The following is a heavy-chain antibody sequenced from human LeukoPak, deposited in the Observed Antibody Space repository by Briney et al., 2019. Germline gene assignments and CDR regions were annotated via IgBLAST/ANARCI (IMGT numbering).Heavy chain of an antibody. V-gene: IGHV4-59*08. CDR2: IYYSGST. CDR1: GGSISSYY. D-gene: IGHD3-10*01. CDR3: ARHGDRVRGGYGY. Sequence: SETLSLTCTVSGGSISSYYWSWIRQPPGKGLEWIGYIYYSGSTNYNPSLKSRVTISVDTSKNQFSLKLSSVTAADTAVYYCARHGDRVRGGYGYWGQGTLVTVSS. J-gene: IGHJ4*02.